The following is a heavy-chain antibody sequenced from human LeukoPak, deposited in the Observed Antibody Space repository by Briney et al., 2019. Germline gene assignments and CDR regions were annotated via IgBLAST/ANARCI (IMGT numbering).Heavy chain of an antibody. D-gene: IGHD5-18*01. CDR1: GGSISSYY. V-gene: IGHV4-59*01. J-gene: IGHJ4*02. Sequence: PSETLSLTCTVSGGSISSYYWSWIRQPPGKGLEWIGYIYYSGSTNYIPSLKSRVTISVDTSKNQFSLKLSSVTAADTAVYYCARGKRGYSYGYADYWGQGTLVTVSS. CDR3: ARGKRGYSYGYADY. CDR2: IYYSGST.